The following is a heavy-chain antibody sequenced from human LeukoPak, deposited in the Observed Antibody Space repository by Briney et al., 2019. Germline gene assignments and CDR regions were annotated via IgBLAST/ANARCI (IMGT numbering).Heavy chain of an antibody. CDR3: AKDPPNYDSSGYYVGYFDY. D-gene: IGHD3-22*01. CDR2: ISGSGGST. V-gene: IGHV3-23*01. Sequence: GGSLRLSCAASGFTFSSYAMSWVRQAPGKGLEWVSAISGSGGSTYYADSVKGRFTISRDNSKNTLYLQMNSLRAEDTAVYYCAKDPPNYDSSGYYVGYFDYWGQGTLVTVSS. J-gene: IGHJ4*02. CDR1: GFTFSSYA.